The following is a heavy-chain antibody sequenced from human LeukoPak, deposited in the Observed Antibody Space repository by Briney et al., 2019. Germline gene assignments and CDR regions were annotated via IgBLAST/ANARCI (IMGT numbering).Heavy chain of an antibody. J-gene: IGHJ6*02. D-gene: IGHD1-26*01. CDR2: INTDGGKT. Sequence: GGSLRLSCAASGFAFYAFDMYWVRQAPGKGLGWVARINTDGGKTYYADSVRGRFTISRDNSKNSLYLQMNSLRTDDAALYYCATWAFYHGLDVWGQGTTVTVSS. CDR3: ATWAFYHGLDV. V-gene: IGHV3-43*02. CDR1: GFAFYAFD.